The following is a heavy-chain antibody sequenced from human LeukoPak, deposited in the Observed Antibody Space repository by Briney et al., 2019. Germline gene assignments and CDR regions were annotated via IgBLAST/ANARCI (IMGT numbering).Heavy chain of an antibody. Sequence: SETLSLTCAVYGGSFSGYYWSWVRQPPGEGLEWIGEINHIGSTNYNPSPKSRVTIPVDTSNNQFSLNLSSVTAADTAVYYCATGATTVTTFFDYWGQGTLVTVSS. CDR3: ATGATTVTTFFDY. CDR1: GGSFSGYY. J-gene: IGHJ4*02. CDR2: INHIGST. D-gene: IGHD4-17*01. V-gene: IGHV4-34*01.